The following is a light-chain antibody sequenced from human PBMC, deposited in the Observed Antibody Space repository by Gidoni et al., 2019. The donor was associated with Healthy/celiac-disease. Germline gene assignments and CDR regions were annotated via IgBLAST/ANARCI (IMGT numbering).Light chain of an antibody. Sequence: VLTQSPGTMSLSPGERATLSCRASQSISSSYVAWYQHKRGQAPRLLVYGASSRATGIPDRCTGSGSGTDFTLTISRLEPEDFAVFYCQQYGSSPHTFGQGTKLEIK. CDR3: QQYGSSPHT. CDR1: QSISSSY. V-gene: IGKV3-20*01. J-gene: IGKJ2*01. CDR2: GAS.